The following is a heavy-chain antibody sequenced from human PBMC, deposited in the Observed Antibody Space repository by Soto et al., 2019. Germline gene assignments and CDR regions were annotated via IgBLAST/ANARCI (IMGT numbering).Heavy chain of an antibody. J-gene: IGHJ5*02. V-gene: IGHV1-18*04. CDR1: GYTFTSYG. CDR3: ARGRGDYGMHWFDP. CDR2: SSAYNGNT. D-gene: IGHD4-17*01. Sequence: QVQLVQAGAEVKKAGASVKVSCKASGYTFTSYGISWVRQAPGQGVEWMGWSSAYNGNTNYAQKLQGRVTMTTDTSTSTAYMELRRLRSDETAVYYCARGRGDYGMHWFDPWGQGTLVTVSS.